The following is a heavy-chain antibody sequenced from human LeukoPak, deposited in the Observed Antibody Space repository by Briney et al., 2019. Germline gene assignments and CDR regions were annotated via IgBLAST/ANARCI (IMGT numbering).Heavy chain of an antibody. V-gene: IGHV1-69*02. J-gene: IGHJ5*02. Sequence: SVKVSCKASGGTFSSYTISWVRQAPGQGLEWMGRIIPILGIANYAQKSQGRVTITADKSTSTAYMELSSLRSEDTAVYYCAVGYCSGGSCYLNWFDPWGQGTLVTVSS. CDR3: AVGYCSGGSCYLNWFDP. D-gene: IGHD2-15*01. CDR1: GGTFSSYT. CDR2: IIPILGIA.